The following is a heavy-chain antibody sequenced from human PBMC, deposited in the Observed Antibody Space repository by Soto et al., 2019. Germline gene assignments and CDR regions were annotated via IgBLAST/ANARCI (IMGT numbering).Heavy chain of an antibody. CDR1: GGTFSSYA. Sequence: QVQLVQSGAEVKKPGSSVKVSCKASGGTFSSYAISWVRQAPGQGLEWMGGIIPIFGTANYAQKFQGRVTSTADESTSTAYMELSSLRSEDTAVYYCARVRKRITIFGVFDYWGQGTLVTVSS. J-gene: IGHJ4*02. D-gene: IGHD3-3*01. V-gene: IGHV1-69*01. CDR3: ARVRKRITIFGVFDY. CDR2: IIPIFGTA.